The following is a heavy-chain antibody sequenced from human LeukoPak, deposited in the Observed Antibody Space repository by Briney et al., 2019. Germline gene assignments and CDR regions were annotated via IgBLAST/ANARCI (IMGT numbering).Heavy chain of an antibody. CDR2: ISRGGRTV. J-gene: IGHJ3*02. Sequence: PGGSLRLSRAASGFTFSNYEMNWVRQAPGKGLDWVVYISRGGRTVDYADSVKGRFTISGDSAKNALYLQMNSLRAEDTAVYYCARVGYYDLLNGSFDAFDIWGQGTMVTVSS. CDR3: ARVGYYDLLNGSFDAFDI. CDR1: GFTFSNYE. V-gene: IGHV3-48*03. D-gene: IGHD3-3*01.